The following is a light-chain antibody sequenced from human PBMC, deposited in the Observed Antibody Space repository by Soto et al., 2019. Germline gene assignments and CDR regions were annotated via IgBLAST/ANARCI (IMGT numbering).Light chain of an antibody. CDR1: QGINRK. J-gene: IGKJ4*01. Sequence: IVMTQSPATLSVSPGERVTFSCRASQGINRKLAWYQHKAGQAPRLLISGASTGATGIPARFSGSGSGTEFTLTINRLEPEDFVVYYCQQYGSSPPLTFGGGTKVDIK. CDR2: GAS. V-gene: IGKV3-15*01. CDR3: QQYGSSPPLT.